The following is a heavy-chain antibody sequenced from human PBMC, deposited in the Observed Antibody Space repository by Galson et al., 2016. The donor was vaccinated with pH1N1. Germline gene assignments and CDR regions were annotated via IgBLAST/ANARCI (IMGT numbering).Heavy chain of an antibody. D-gene: IGHD5-24*01. V-gene: IGHV4-59*01. CDR1: GGSITSYS. CDR2: IYYSGST. CDR3: ARSGPKLRLTGYKYYAIDV. J-gene: IGHJ4*02. Sequence: TLSLTCTVSGGSITSYSWSWIRQSPGKGLEWIGSIYYSGSTNYNPSLKSRVTISVDTSKTQFSLKLSSLTTADTAMYFCARSGPKLRLTGYKYYAIDVWGQGTLIAVTS.